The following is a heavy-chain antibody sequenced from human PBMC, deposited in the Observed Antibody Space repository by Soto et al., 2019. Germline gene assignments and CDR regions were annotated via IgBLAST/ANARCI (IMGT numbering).Heavy chain of an antibody. J-gene: IGHJ4*02. CDR2: MYNSGST. Sequence: QVQLQESGPGLVKPSETLSLTCTVSGGSISSYYWTWIRQPPGKGLEWIGVMYNSGSTHDNPSLKSRVTISLDTSKNQFSLNLRSVTAADTAVYYCASMGYHYGSGSYPLDYWGQGTLVTVSS. V-gene: IGHV4-59*08. CDR3: ASMGYHYGSGSYPLDY. D-gene: IGHD3-10*01. CDR1: GGSISSYY.